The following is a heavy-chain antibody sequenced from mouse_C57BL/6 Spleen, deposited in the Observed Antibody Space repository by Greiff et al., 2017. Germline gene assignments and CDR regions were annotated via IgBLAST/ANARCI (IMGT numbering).Heavy chain of an antibody. CDR2: IDPANGNT. CDR1: GFNIKNTY. CDR3: ARARDYLGGFDY. Sequence: VQLQQSVAELVRPGASVKLSCTASGFNIKNTYMHWVKQRPEQGLEWSGRIDPANGNTKYAPKFQGKATITADTSSNTAYLQLSSLTSDDTAIYCCARARDYLGGFDYWGQGTTLTVSS. J-gene: IGHJ2*01. V-gene: IGHV14-3*01. D-gene: IGHD2-4*01.